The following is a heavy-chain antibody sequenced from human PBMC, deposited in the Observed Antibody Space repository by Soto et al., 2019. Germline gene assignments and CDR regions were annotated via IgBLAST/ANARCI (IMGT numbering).Heavy chain of an antibody. J-gene: IGHJ5*02. CDR1: GYTFTSYG. CDR3: VRSHVSATGIDWFDP. V-gene: IGHV1-3*01. CDR2: INAANGDT. D-gene: IGHD6-13*01. Sequence: ASVKVSCKASGYTFTSYGIHWVRQAPGQRLEWMGWINAANGDTKYSPKFQGRVTITRDTSASTAYMELSSLRSEDTAVYYCVRSHVSATGIDWFDPWGQGTLVTVSS.